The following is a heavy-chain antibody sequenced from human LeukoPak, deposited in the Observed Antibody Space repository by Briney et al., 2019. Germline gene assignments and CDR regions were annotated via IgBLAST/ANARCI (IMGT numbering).Heavy chain of an antibody. V-gene: IGHV3-7*01. Sequence: GGSLRLSCPPSASTFISFWMSWVRQAQGKGLGWVANIKEDGSEKYYVDSGKGRFTISRDNAKNSLYLQMNSLRAEDTAVYYCARSKLPSPGYFDYWGQGTLVTVSS. J-gene: IGHJ4*02. D-gene: IGHD2-15*01. CDR1: ASTFISFW. CDR2: IKEDGSEK. CDR3: ARSKLPSPGYFDY.